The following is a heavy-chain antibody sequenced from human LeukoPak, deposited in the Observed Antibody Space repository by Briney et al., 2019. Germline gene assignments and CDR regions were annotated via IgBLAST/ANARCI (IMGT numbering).Heavy chain of an antibody. J-gene: IGHJ5*02. CDR1: GGSLSSSSYY. CDR3: ARHRTDIVVVPAAADNWFVP. Sequence: SETLSLTCTVSGGSLSSSSYYWGCIRQPPGKGLEWIGSLYYSGSTYYNPSLKSRVTISVDTSKNQFSLKLRSVTAADTAVYYCARHRTDIVVVPAAADNWFVPWGQGNLVTVSS. CDR2: LYYSGST. D-gene: IGHD2-2*01. V-gene: IGHV4-39*01.